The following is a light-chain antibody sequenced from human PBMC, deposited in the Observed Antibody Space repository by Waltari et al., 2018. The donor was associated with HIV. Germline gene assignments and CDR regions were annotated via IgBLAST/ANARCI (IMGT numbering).Light chain of an antibody. Sequence: EIVMTQSPATLSVSPGERATLCCRASQNVNNNLAWYQQKPGQAPRLLIDSASTRATGLPARFSGSGSGTEFTLTISSPQFEDSAVYFCQQYHSWPLTFGGGTRVQIK. CDR3: QQYHSWPLT. V-gene: IGKV3-15*01. CDR2: SAS. CDR1: QNVNNN. J-gene: IGKJ4*01.